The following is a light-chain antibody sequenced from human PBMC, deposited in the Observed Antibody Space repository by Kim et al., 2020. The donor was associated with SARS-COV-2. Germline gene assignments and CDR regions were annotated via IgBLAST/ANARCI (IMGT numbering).Light chain of an antibody. J-gene: IGKJ4*01. CDR2: LGS. Sequence: GPASITCRSSQSLLHSNGYTYLDWYLQRPGQSPQILIYLGSNRASGVPDRFSGSGSGTDFTLKISRVEAEDVGVYYCMQTLQTPTFGGGTKVDIK. V-gene: IGKV2-28*01. CDR3: MQTLQTPT. CDR1: QSLLHSNGYTY.